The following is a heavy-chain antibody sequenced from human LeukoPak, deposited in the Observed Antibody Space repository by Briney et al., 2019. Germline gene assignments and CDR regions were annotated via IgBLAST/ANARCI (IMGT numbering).Heavy chain of an antibody. V-gene: IGHV3-23*01. Sequence: GSLRLSCAASGFTFSSYAMGWVRQAPGKVLEWVSAISGSGTNTYYADSVKGRFTISRDNSKNTLFLQMNSLRAEDTAVYYCAKRYYGSGNYDPLLGYWGQGALVTVSS. J-gene: IGHJ4*02. CDR1: GFTFSSYA. CDR2: ISGSGTNT. CDR3: AKRYYGSGNYDPLLGY. D-gene: IGHD3-10*01.